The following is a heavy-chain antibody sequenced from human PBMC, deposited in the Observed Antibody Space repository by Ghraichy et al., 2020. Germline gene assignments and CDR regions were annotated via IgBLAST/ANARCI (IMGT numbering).Heavy chain of an antibody. V-gene: IGHV3-30*02. CDR2: IRYDGSNK. Sequence: GGSLRLSCAASGFTFSSYGMHWVRQAPGKGLEWVAFIRYDGSNKYYADSVKGRFTISRDNSKNTLYLQMNSLRAEDTAVYYCAKVLADLVVDRDYYGMDVWGQGTTVTVSS. CDR3: AKVLADLVVDRDYYGMDV. CDR1: GFTFSSYG. J-gene: IGHJ6*02. D-gene: IGHD3-16*01.